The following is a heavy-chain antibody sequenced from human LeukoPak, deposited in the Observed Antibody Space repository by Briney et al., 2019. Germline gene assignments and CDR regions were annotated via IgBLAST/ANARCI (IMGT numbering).Heavy chain of an antibody. D-gene: IGHD3-10*01. V-gene: IGHV3-7*01. J-gene: IGHJ4*02. Sequence: PGGSLRLSCVASGFIFSDFWMNWVRLVPGKGLEWVANINEDGSVQDYVGSVRGRFTISRDNAKNSLYLRMNSVRVEDTAVYYCATRESSMARSHWGQGTLVTISS. CDR3: ATRESSMARSH. CDR2: INEDGSVQ. CDR1: GFIFSDFW.